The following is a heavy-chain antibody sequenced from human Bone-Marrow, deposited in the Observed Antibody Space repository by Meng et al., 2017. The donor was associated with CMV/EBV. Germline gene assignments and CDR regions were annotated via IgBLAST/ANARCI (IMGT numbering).Heavy chain of an antibody. Sequence: SETLSLTCTVSGGSISSSSYYWGWIRQPPGKGLEWIGSIYYSGSTYYNPSLKSRVTISVDTSKNQFSLKLSSVTAADTAVYYCARATYYYDSSGYSLLDYWGQGTLVTVSS. J-gene: IGHJ4*02. CDR1: GGSISSSSYY. D-gene: IGHD3-22*01. CDR2: IYYSGST. CDR3: ARATYYYDSSGYSLLDY. V-gene: IGHV4-39*07.